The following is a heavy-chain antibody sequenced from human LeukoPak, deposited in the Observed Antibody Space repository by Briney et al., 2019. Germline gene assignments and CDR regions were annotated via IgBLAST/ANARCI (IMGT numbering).Heavy chain of an antibody. D-gene: IGHD4-17*01. V-gene: IGHV4-59*08. CDR2: IYYIGNT. CDR1: GGSISSYY. Sequence: SETLSLTCTVSGGSISSYYWSWIRQPPGKGLEWIGYIYYIGNTFYNPSLKSRVTISVDTSKNQFSLKLSSVTAADTAVYYCARLYGDYVYFDYWGQGTLVTVSS. CDR3: ARLYGDYVYFDY. J-gene: IGHJ4*02.